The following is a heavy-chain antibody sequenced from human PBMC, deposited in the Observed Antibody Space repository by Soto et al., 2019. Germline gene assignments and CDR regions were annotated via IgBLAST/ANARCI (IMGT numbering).Heavy chain of an antibody. CDR3: ARDLGVATTFDY. Sequence: SSETLSLTCTVSGGSISSGGYYWSWIRQHPGKGLEWIGYIYYSGSTYYNPSLKSRVTISVDTSKNQFSLKLSSLRSEDTAVYYCARDLGVATTFDYWGQGTLVTVSS. D-gene: IGHD2-15*01. CDR2: IYYSGST. V-gene: IGHV4-31*03. CDR1: GGSISSGGYY. J-gene: IGHJ4*02.